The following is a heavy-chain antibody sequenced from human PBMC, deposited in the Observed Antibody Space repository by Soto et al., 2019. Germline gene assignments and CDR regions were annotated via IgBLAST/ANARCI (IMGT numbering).Heavy chain of an antibody. V-gene: IGHV3-48*01. CDR3: ARDTSFPTRSQAFDS. J-gene: IGHJ3*02. Sequence: EVQLVESGGGLVQPGGSLRLSCAASGFTFSSYSMNWVRQAPGKGLEWVSYISSSSSTIYYADSVKGRFTISRDNAKNSPYLQMNSLRGEDTAVYYCARDTSFPTRSQAFDSLGQGTMVSV. CDR1: GFTFSSYS. CDR2: ISSSSSTI. D-gene: IGHD1-26*01.